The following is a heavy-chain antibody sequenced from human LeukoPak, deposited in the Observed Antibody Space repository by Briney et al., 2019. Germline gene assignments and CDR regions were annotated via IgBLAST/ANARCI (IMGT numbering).Heavy chain of an antibody. J-gene: IGHJ4*02. Sequence: PLASVKVSCKASGGTFSSYAISWVRQAPGQGLEWMGGIIPIFGTANCAQKFQGRVTITADESTSTAYMELSSLRSEDTAVYYCARVGVVRPFALWLGTGHRGYYFDYWGQGTLVTVSS. D-gene: IGHD6-19*01. CDR3: ARVGVVRPFALWLGTGHRGYYFDY. V-gene: IGHV1-69*13. CDR1: GGTFSSYA. CDR2: IIPIFGTA.